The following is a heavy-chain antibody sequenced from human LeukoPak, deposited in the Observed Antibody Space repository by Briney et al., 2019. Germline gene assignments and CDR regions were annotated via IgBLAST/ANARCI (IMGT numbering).Heavy chain of an antibody. CDR1: GGSFSGYY. D-gene: IGHD3-22*01. CDR2: INHSGST. J-gene: IGHJ4*02. CDR3: ARGTTVGGSSGYYAY. Sequence: SETLSLTCAVYGGSFSGYYWSWIRQPPGKGLEWIGEINHSGSTNYNPSLKSRVTISVDTSKNQFSLKLSSVTAADTAVYYCARGTTVGGSSGYYAYWGQGTLVTVSS. V-gene: IGHV4-34*01.